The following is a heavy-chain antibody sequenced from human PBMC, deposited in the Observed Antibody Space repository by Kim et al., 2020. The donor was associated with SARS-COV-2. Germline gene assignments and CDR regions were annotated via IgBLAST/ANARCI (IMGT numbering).Heavy chain of an antibody. J-gene: IGHJ5*02. Sequence: ASVKVSCKASGYTFTSYYMHWVRQAPGQGLEWMGIINPSGGSTSYAQKFQGRVTMTRDTSTSTVYMELSSLRSEDTAVYYCARDRSAGDIVVVVAATPWFDPWGQGTLVTVSS. D-gene: IGHD2-15*01. CDR1: GYTFTSYY. CDR3: ARDRSAGDIVVVVAATPWFDP. CDR2: INPSGGST. V-gene: IGHV1-46*01.